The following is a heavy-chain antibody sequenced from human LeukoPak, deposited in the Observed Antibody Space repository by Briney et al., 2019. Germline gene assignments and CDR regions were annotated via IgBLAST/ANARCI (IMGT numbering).Heavy chain of an antibody. CDR1: GFTFSHYA. J-gene: IGHJ5*02. D-gene: IGHD6-19*01. CDR2: INWNGGST. Sequence: PGGSLRLSCAASGFTFSHYALHWVRQAPGKGLEWVSGINWNGGSTGYADSVKGRFTISRDNAKNSLYLQMNSLRAEDTAFYYCTRGAGSGWYFFYTSWGQGTLVTVSS. CDR3: TRGAGSGWYFFYTS. V-gene: IGHV3-20*04.